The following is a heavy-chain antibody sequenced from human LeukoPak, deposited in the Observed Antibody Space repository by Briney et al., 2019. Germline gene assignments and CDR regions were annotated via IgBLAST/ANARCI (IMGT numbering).Heavy chain of an antibody. V-gene: IGHV1-2*02. D-gene: IGHD2-21*01. CDR1: GYTFTGYY. Sequence: ASVKVSCKASGYTFTGYYMHWVRQAPGQGLEWMGWINPNSGGTNYAQKFQGRVTMTRDTSISTAYKELSRLRSDDTAVYYCARSIEYYYYYMDVWGKGTTVTVSS. CDR2: INPNSGGT. J-gene: IGHJ6*03. CDR3: ARSIEYYYYYMDV.